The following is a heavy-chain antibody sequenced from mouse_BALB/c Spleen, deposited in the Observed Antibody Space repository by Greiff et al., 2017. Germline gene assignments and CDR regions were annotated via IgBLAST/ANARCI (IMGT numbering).Heavy chain of an antibody. Sequence: VQLQQSGAELARPGASVKMSCKASGYTFTSYTMHWVKQRPGQGLEWIGYINPSSGYTNYNQKFKDKATLTADKSSSTAYMQLSSLTSEDSAVYYCARSGGVRSAWFAYWGQGTLVTVSA. CDR3: ARSGGVRSAWFAY. D-gene: IGHD1-1*01. V-gene: IGHV1-4*01. J-gene: IGHJ3*01. CDR2: INPSSGYT. CDR1: GYTFTSYT.